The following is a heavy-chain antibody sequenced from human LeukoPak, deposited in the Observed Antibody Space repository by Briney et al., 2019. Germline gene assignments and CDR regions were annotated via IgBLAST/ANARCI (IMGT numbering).Heavy chain of an antibody. CDR1: GGSISSYY. CDR3: AQQGLGGVGAFDI. CDR2: IYYSGST. D-gene: IGHD2-8*02. J-gene: IGHJ3*02. Sequence: SETLSLTCTVSGGSISSYYWSWIRQPPGKGLEWIGYIYYSGSTNYNPSLKSRVTISVDTSKNQFSLKLSSVTAADTAVYYCAQQGLGGVGAFDIWGQGTMVTVSS. V-gene: IGHV4-59*08.